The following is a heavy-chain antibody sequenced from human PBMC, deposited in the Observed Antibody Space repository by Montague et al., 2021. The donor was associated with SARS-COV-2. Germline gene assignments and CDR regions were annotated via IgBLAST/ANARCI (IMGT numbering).Heavy chain of an antibody. Sequence: SETLSLICAVSGGSISSSNWWSWVRQPPGKGLEWIGEIYHSGSTNYNPSLKSRVTISVDKSKNQFSLKLSSVTAADTAVYYCARRPLGYYYGMDVWGQGTTVTVSS. J-gene: IGHJ6*02. CDR2: IYHSGST. CDR1: GGSISSSNW. V-gene: IGHV4-4*02. CDR3: ARRPLGYYYGMDV.